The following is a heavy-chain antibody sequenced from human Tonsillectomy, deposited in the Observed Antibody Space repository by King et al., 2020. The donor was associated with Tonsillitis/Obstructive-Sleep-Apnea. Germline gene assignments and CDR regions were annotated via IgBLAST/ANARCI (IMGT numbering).Heavy chain of an antibody. CDR3: ARRVLVAGPHWYFDL. CDR1: GASASSSY. CDR2: IHHSGSS. Sequence: QLQESGPGLVRPSETLSLTCTVSGASASSSYWSWIRQTPGKGLEWIGFIHHSGSSNYNPSLKSRVSMSIETSNHPFSLKLTSVAAADTAVYYCARRVLVAGPHWYFDLWGRGTLVTVSS. D-gene: IGHD6-19*01. V-gene: IGHV4-59*02. J-gene: IGHJ2*01.